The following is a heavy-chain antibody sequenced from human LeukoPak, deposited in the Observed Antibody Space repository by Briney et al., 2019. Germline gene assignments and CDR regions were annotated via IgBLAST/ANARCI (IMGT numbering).Heavy chain of an antibody. J-gene: IGHJ4*02. CDR3: AREGDSSGYYYGFFNY. V-gene: IGHV4-59*12. Sequence: ASETLSLTCTVSGGSISSYYWTWIRQPPGKGLEWIGYIYYSGTTNYNPSLKSRVTISLDTSKNQFSLKLSSVTAADTAVYYCAREGDSSGYYYGFFNYWGQGTLVTVSS. CDR2: IYYSGTT. D-gene: IGHD3-22*01. CDR1: GGSISSYY.